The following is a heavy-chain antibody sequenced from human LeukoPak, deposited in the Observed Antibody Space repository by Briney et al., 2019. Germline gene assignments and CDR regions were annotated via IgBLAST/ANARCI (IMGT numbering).Heavy chain of an antibody. CDR2: IYHGGST. CDR3: ARQHDSSGYYPYYFDY. D-gene: IGHD3-22*01. V-gene: IGHV4-38-2*01. Sequence: SETLSLTCAVSGYSISSGYYWGWIRQPPGKGLEWIGSIYHGGSTHYNPSLKSRVTISVDTSKSQFSLKLSSVTAADTAVYYCARQHDSSGYYPYYFDYWGQGTLVTVSS. CDR1: GYSISSGYY. J-gene: IGHJ4*02.